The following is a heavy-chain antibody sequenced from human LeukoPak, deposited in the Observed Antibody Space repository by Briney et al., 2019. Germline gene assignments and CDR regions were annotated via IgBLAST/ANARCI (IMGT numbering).Heavy chain of an antibody. CDR2: IKAGNGDT. V-gene: IGHV1-3*01. D-gene: IGHD2-21*01. CDR1: GYIFTKYV. CDR3: ARDDCGDTCYPGVY. Sequence: ASVKVSCKAAGYIFTKYVVHWVRQAPGQRPEWMGWIKAGNGDTKYSQNFQDRLTITTDTSSSTVYMELSSLTSEDTALYYCARDDCGDTCYPGVYWGQGTLVTVSS. J-gene: IGHJ4*02.